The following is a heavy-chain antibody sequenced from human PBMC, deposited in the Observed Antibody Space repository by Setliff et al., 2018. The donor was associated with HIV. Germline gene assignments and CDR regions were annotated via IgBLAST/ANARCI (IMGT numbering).Heavy chain of an antibody. CDR3: ARQPGYSSGWYFTASGFDP. D-gene: IGHD6-19*01. V-gene: IGHV4-31*02. J-gene: IGHJ5*02. CDR1: GGSISSGGSY. Sequence: SETLSLTCTVSGGSISSGGSYWSWIRQHPGKGLEWIGYIYYSGNTYYNPSLKSRVTISADTSKNEFFLKLTSVTAADTAVYYCARQPGYSSGWYFTASGFDPWGQGTLVTVSS. CDR2: IYYSGNT.